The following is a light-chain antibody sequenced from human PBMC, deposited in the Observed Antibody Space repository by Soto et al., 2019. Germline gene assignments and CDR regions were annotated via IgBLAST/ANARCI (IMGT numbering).Light chain of an antibody. CDR1: QAISGF. V-gene: IGKV1-5*03. CDR2: KAS. J-gene: IGKJ1*01. Sequence: EIQMTQYPSTQSASVGDRVTITCRASQAISGFLAWYQQKPGKAPKLLIYKASSLESGVPSRFSGSGSGTEFSLTISSLQPDDFATYHCQQYYTFWSFGQGTKVDIK. CDR3: QQYYTFWS.